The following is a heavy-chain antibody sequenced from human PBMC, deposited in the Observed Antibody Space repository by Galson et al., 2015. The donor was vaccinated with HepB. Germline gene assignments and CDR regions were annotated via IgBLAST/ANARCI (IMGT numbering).Heavy chain of an antibody. Sequence: SLRLSCAASGFTFSDHYMDWVRQAPGKGLEWVGRSRNKAHGYTTEYAASVKGRFSISRDDSKNSLHLQMNSLKTEDTAVYYCARRYSSGYFDLWGRGTLVTVSS. V-gene: IGHV3-72*01. CDR3: ARRYSSGYFDL. J-gene: IGHJ2*01. D-gene: IGHD5-18*01. CDR1: GFTFSDHY. CDR2: SRNKAHGYTT.